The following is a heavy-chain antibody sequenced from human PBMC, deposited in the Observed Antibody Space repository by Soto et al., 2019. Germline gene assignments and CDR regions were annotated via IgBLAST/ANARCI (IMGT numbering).Heavy chain of an antibody. J-gene: IGHJ4*02. D-gene: IGHD3-3*01. CDR1: GGSISSSSYY. V-gene: IGHV4-39*01. Sequence: SETLSLTCTVSGGSISSSSYYWGWIRQPPGKGPEWIGSIYYSGSTYYNPSLKSRVTISVDTSKNQFSLKLSSVTAADTAVYYCARHTGIFGVVTPFDYWGQGTLVTVSS. CDR2: IYYSGST. CDR3: ARHTGIFGVVTPFDY.